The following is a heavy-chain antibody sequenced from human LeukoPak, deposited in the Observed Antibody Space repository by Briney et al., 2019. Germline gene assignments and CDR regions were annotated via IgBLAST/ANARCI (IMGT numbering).Heavy chain of an antibody. CDR2: ISDSGTTT. D-gene: IGHD3-22*01. CDR3: ARDSGLSMINDAFDM. Sequence: GGSLRLSCAASGFSFSDYHMSWIRQAPGRGLEWVSYISDSGTTTYQADSVKGRFSISRDNARNSLFLEMSSLRAEDTAVYYCARDSGLSMINDAFDMWGQGTLVTVSS. J-gene: IGHJ3*02. V-gene: IGHV3-11*04. CDR1: GFSFSDYH.